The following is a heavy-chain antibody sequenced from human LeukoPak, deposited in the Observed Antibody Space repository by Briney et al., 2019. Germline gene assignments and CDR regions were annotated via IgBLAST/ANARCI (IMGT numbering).Heavy chain of an antibody. CDR1: GFTFSNAW. J-gene: IGHJ4*02. CDR2: IKSKTDGGTT. CDR3: TTEGYLKVGATDY. Sequence: GGSLRLSCAASGFTFSNAWMSWVRQAPGKGLEWVGRIKSKTDGGTTDYAAPVKGRFTISRDDSKNTLYLQMNSLKTEDTAVYYCTTEGYLKVGATDYWGQGTLVTVSS. D-gene: IGHD1-26*01. V-gene: IGHV3-15*01.